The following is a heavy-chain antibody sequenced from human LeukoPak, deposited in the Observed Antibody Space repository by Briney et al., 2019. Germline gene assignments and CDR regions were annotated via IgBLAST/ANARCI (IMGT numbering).Heavy chain of an antibody. Sequence: SETLSLTCAVSGYSISSGNWWGWIRQPPGKGREGIGYIYYSGSTYYNPSLKSRVTMSVDTSKNQFSLKLSSVTAVDTAVYYCARWGYCSGGSCYSYFDYWGQGTLVTVSS. J-gene: IGHJ4*02. CDR2: IYYSGST. D-gene: IGHD2-15*01. V-gene: IGHV4-28*01. CDR3: ARWGYCSGGSCYSYFDY. CDR1: GYSISSGNW.